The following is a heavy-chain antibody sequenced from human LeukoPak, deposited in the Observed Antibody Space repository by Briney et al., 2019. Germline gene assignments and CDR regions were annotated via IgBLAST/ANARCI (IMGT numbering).Heavy chain of an antibody. CDR2: INPISGGT. D-gene: IGHD5-24*01. J-gene: IGHJ4*02. V-gene: IGHV1-2*02. CDR3: AREDGSFDY. CDR1: GYTFTGYY. Sequence: ASVKVSCKASGYTFTGYYIHWVRQAPGQELEWMGWINPISGGTNYAEKFQGRVTTTRDTSINTAYMEVTRLTSDDTAVYYCAREDGSFDYWGQGTLVIVSS.